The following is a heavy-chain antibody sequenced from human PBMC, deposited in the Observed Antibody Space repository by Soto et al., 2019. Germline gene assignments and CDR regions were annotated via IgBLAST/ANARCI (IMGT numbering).Heavy chain of an antibody. CDR2: ISYDGSNK. Sequence: LRLSCAASGFTFSSYGMHWVRQAPGKGLEWVAVISYDGSNKYYADSVKGRFTISRDNSKNTLYLQMNSLRAEDTAVYYCAKDQGFYLPRGYYGMDVWGQGTTVTVSS. V-gene: IGHV3-30*18. CDR3: AKDQGFYLPRGYYGMDV. J-gene: IGHJ6*02. D-gene: IGHD3-10*01. CDR1: GFTFSSYG.